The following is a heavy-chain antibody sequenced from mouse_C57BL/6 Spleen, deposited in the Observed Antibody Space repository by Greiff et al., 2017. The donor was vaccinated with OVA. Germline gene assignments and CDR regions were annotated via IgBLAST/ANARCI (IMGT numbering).Heavy chain of an antibody. Sequence: QVQLKESGPELVKPGASVKISCKASGYAFSSSWMNWVKQRPGKGLEWIGRIYPGDGDTNYNGKFKGKATLTADKSSSTAYMQLSSLTSEDSAVYFCAIYYGNYEAFAYWGQGTLVTVSA. CDR2: IYPGDGDT. CDR3: AIYYGNYEAFAY. CDR1: GYAFSSSW. D-gene: IGHD2-1*01. V-gene: IGHV1-82*01. J-gene: IGHJ3*01.